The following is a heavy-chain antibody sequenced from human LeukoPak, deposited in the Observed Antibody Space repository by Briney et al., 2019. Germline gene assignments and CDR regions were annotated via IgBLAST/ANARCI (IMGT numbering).Heavy chain of an antibody. CDR1: GGSISSSNW. CDR2: IYYSGST. CDR3: ARERGDYYDSSGYYLG. D-gene: IGHD3-22*01. V-gene: IGHV4-4*02. J-gene: IGHJ4*02. Sequence: PSETLSLTCAVSGGSISSSNWWSWVRHPPGKGLEWIGYIYYSGSTDYNPSLKSRVTISVDTSKNQFSLKLSSVTAADTAVYYCARERGDYYDSSGYYLGWGQGTLVTVSS.